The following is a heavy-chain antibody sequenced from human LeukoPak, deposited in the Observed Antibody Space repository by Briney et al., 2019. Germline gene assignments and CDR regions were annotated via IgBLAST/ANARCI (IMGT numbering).Heavy chain of an antibody. D-gene: IGHD3-10*01. V-gene: IGHV3-23*01. CDR1: GFTFSSYA. CDR3: AKAMVRGVIPLDY. J-gene: IGHJ4*02. Sequence: QTGGSLRLSCAASGFTFSSYAMSWVRQAPGKGLEWVSAISGSGGSTYYADSVKGRFTISRDNSKNTLYLQMNSLRAEDTAVYYCAKAMVRGVIPLDYWGQGTLVTVSS. CDR2: ISGSGGST.